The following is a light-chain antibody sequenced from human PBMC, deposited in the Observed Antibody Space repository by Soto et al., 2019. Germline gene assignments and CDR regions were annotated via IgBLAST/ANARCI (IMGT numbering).Light chain of an antibody. Sequence: EIVMTQSPATLSVSPGERATLSCRASQSVSSNLAWYQQKPGQAPRLLIYGASTRATGNPARFSGSGSGTEFTLTISSLQSEDFAVYYCQQYNNWPFTFGPGTKVVIK. J-gene: IGKJ3*01. CDR3: QQYNNWPFT. CDR1: QSVSSN. CDR2: GAS. V-gene: IGKV3-15*01.